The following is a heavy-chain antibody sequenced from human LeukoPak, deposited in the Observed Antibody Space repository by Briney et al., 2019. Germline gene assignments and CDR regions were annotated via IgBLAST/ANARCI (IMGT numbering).Heavy chain of an antibody. CDR2: IGEDGSEK. V-gene: IGHV3-7*04. Sequence: PGGSLRLSCAASGFIFSSYWMSWVRQAPGKGMEWMANIGEDGSEKYYVDSVKGRFTISRDNAKNSLCLQINSLRAEDTAVYYCARASSRGTVDYWGQGTLVTVSS. CDR1: GFIFSSYW. CDR3: ARASSRGTVDY. D-gene: IGHD6-6*01. J-gene: IGHJ4*02.